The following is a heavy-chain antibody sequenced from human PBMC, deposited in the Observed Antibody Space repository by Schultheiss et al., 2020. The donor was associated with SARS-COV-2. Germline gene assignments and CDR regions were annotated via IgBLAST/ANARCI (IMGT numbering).Heavy chain of an antibody. CDR1: GYTFTGYY. J-gene: IGHJ5*02. Sequence: ASVKVSCKASGYTFTGYYMHWVRQAPGQGLEWMGWINPNSGGTNYAQKFQGWVTMTRDTSISTAYMELSRLRSDDTAVYYCARDRPLLWFGELLGGRSHTENWFDPWGQGTLVTVSS. D-gene: IGHD3-10*01. V-gene: IGHV1-2*04. CDR3: ARDRPLLWFGELLGGRSHTENWFDP. CDR2: INPNSGGT.